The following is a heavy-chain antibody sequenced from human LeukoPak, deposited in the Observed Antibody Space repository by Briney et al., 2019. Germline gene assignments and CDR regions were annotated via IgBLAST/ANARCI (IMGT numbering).Heavy chain of an antibody. D-gene: IGHD5-18*01. J-gene: IGHJ4*02. CDR2: ISSSGSFI. CDR3: ARGYSYGPDC. CDR1: GFTFSSYN. Sequence: PGGSLRLSCAASGFTFSSYNMNWVRQAPGKGLEWVSSISSSGSFIYYADSLKGRLTISRDNAKNSLYLQMHSLRAEDTAVCYCARGYSYGPDCWGQGTLVTVSS. V-gene: IGHV3-21*06.